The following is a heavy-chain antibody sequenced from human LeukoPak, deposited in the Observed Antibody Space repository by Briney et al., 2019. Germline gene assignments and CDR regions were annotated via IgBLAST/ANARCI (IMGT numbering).Heavy chain of an antibody. V-gene: IGHV1-69*13. D-gene: IGHD3-16*02. Sequence: SVKVTCTASGGTFSSYAISWIRQPPGQGLEWMGGIIPIFGTANYAQKFQGRVTITADESTSTAYMELSSLRSEDTAVYYCASGEHDYVWGSYRYTGFDYWGQGTLVTVSS. J-gene: IGHJ4*02. CDR2: IIPIFGTA. CDR1: GGTFSSYA. CDR3: ASGEHDYVWGSYRYTGFDY.